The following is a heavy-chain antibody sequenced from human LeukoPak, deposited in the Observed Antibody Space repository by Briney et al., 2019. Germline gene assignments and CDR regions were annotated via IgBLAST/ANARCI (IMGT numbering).Heavy chain of an antibody. V-gene: IGHV3-7*01. CDR1: GFTFSSFW. J-gene: IGHJ4*02. CDR3: ARDLSDYDSL. CDR2: IKQDGSEK. D-gene: IGHD3-22*01. Sequence: GGSLRLSCAASGFTFSSFWMTWVRQAPGKGLEWVANIKQDGSEKYYVDSAKGRFTISRDNAKNSLYLQMNSLRAEDTAVYYCARDLSDYDSLWGQGTLVTVSS.